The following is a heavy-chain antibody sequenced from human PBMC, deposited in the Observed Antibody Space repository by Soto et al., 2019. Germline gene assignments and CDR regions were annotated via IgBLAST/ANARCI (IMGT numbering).Heavy chain of an antibody. CDR3: AKTPIEAVGTKFFDL. V-gene: IGHV3-23*01. CDR2: ISGPSYAS. Sequence: GGSLRLSCVGSGFNFAGYALAWVRQPPGKGLEWVTSISGPSYASFTADSLRGRFTVYRDNSKDTLFLQMKNLRAEDTAIYYCAKTPIEAVGTKFFDLWGQGTLVTVSS. D-gene: IGHD1-26*01. J-gene: IGHJ4*02. CDR1: GFNFAGYA.